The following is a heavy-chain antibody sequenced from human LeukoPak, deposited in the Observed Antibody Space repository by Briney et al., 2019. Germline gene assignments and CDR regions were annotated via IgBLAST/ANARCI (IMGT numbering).Heavy chain of an antibody. CDR2: INPNSGGT. CDR1: GYTFTGYY. J-gene: IGHJ4*02. Sequence: ASVKVSCKASGYTFTGYYMHWVRQAPGQGLEWMGWINPNSGGTNYAQKFQGRVTMTRDTSTSTVYMELSSLRSEDTAVYYCARPSTTVINYYFDYWGQGTLVTVSS. V-gene: IGHV1-2*02. D-gene: IGHD4-17*01. CDR3: ARPSTTVINYYFDY.